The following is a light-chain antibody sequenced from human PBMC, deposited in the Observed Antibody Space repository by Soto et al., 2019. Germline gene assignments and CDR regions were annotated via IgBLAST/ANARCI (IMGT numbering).Light chain of an antibody. CDR3: MQALQTPWA. CDR1: QSLLHSNGYNY. J-gene: IGKJ1*01. V-gene: IGKV2-28*01. CDR2: LGS. Sequence: DIVMTQSPLSLPVTPGAPASISCRSSQSLLHSNGYNYLDWYLQNPGQSPQLLIYLGSNRSSGVPDRFSGSGAGTDFTLKIIRVEAEDVGVYYFMQALQTPWAFGQGTKVEIQ.